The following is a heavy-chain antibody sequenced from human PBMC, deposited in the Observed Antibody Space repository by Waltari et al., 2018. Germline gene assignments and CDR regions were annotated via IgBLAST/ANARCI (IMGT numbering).Heavy chain of an antibody. D-gene: IGHD6-13*01. CDR1: GGSIRSGSYY. Sequence: QVQLQESGPGLVKPSQTLSLTCTVSGGSIRSGSYYWSWIRQPAGKGLECIGRIYTSGSTNYNPSLKSRVTISVDTSKNQFSLKLSSVTAADTAVYYCARDSGAAAGTALGYWGQGTLVTVSS. CDR2: IYTSGST. J-gene: IGHJ4*02. V-gene: IGHV4-61*02. CDR3: ARDSGAAAGTALGY.